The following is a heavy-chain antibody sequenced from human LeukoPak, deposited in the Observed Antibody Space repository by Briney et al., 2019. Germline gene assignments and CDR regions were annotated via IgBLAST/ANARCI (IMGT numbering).Heavy chain of an antibody. Sequence: SETLSLTCTVSGGSISSSSYYWGWIRQPPGKGLESIGRIYYSGSTYYNPSLKSRVTISVDTSKNQFSLKPSSVTAADTAVYYCARQTPVAAGIHSYYHGMDVWGQGTTVTVSS. CDR3: ARQTPVAAGIHSYYHGMDV. D-gene: IGHD6-13*01. J-gene: IGHJ6*02. V-gene: IGHV4-39*01. CDR1: GGSISSSSYY. CDR2: IYYSGST.